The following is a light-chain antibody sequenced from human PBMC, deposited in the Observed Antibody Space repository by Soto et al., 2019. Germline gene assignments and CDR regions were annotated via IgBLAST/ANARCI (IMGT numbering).Light chain of an antibody. J-gene: IGKJ1*01. CDR3: QQSFSIPQT. CDR1: QSISSY. V-gene: IGKV1-39*01. Sequence: DIQMTQSPSFLSASVGDRVTITCRASQSISSYLNWYQQKPGEAPKLLIYAASSLQRGVPSRFSGSGSGTDFTLTIRGLQPEDFASYYCQQSFSIPQTFGQGTKVEIK. CDR2: AAS.